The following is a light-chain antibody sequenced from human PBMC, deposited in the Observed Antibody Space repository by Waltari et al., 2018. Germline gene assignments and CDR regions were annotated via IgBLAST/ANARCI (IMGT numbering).Light chain of an antibody. CDR2: RAS. Sequence: EVVMTQSPATLYVSPGERATLSCRASPGIYDNLAWYQHKPGQAPRLLIYRASTRATGIPARFSGRGSGTEFTLTISSLQSEYSAVYYCQQYNRWPPITFGQGTRLEIK. J-gene: IGKJ5*01. CDR1: PGIYDN. CDR3: QQYNRWPPIT. V-gene: IGKV3-15*01.